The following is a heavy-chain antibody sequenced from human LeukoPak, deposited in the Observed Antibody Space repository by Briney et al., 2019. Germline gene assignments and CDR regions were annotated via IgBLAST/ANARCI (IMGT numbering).Heavy chain of an antibody. CDR1: GFTFSTSA. Sequence: PGGSLRLSCGASGFTFSTSAMSWVRQAPGKGLGWVSAISDSGGKTYYADSVKGRFTISRDNSKNTLYLQMNSLRAEDTAVYYCARRSGEGYFDCWGQGTLVTVS. V-gene: IGHV3-23*01. J-gene: IGHJ4*02. CDR3: ARRSGEGYFDC. D-gene: IGHD1-26*01. CDR2: ISDSGGKT.